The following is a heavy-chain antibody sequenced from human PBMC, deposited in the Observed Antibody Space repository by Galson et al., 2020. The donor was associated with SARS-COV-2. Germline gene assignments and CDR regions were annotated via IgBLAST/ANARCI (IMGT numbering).Heavy chain of an antibody. V-gene: IGHV3-30*18. D-gene: IGHD2-15*01. Sequence: RGSLRLSCAASGFTFFNSGLHCVRQAPSKGLEWVATISNRGIKMKDADSVKARFTISRDNSKTTLFRKMPSLRDEDTALYYCAKSDDGGYATEDHWGQGTLVTVSS. J-gene: IGHJ4*02. CDR1: GFTFFNSG. CDR3: AKSDDGGYATEDH. CDR2: ISNRGIKM.